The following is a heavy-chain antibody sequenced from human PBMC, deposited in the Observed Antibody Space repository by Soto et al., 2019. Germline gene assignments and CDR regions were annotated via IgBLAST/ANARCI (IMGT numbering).Heavy chain of an antibody. J-gene: IGHJ2*01. CDR2: IYYSGST. Sequence: QLQLQESGPGLVKPSETLSLTCTVSGGSISSSSYYWGWIRQPPGKGLEWIGSIYYSGSTYYNPSLTSRVTISVDTSKNQFSLKLSSVTAADTAVYYCARDYYGDYVNWYFDLWGRGTLVTVSS. CDR1: GGSISSSSYY. CDR3: ARDYYGDYVNWYFDL. V-gene: IGHV4-39*01. D-gene: IGHD4-17*01.